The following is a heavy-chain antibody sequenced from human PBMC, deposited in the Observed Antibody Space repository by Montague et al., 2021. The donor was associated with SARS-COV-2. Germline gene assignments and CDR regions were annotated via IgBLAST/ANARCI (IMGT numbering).Heavy chain of an antibody. Sequence: CAISGDSVSSTSASWNWIRQSPSRGLEWLGRAYYRSWWRSQYPGSLESRITISGDTSKNQFSLQLNSVTPEDTAVYSCASAFYGDHWAFDVWGQGTMVTVSS. V-gene: IGHV6-1*01. CDR2: AYYRSWWRS. D-gene: IGHD3-3*02. J-gene: IGHJ3*01. CDR1: GDSVSSTSAS. CDR3: ASAFYGDHWAFDV.